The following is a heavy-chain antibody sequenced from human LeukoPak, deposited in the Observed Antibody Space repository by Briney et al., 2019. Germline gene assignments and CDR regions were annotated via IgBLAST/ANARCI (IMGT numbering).Heavy chain of an antibody. V-gene: IGHV3-30*04. Sequence: RSLRLSCAASGFTFSTYAMHWVRQAPGKGLEWVAVISYDGSSKYYADSVKGRFTISRDNSKNTLYLQMNSLRAEDTAVYYCARDQRLRWYPVWAFDIWGRGTMVTVSS. CDR1: GFTFSTYA. CDR3: ARDQRLRWYPVWAFDI. D-gene: IGHD4-23*01. CDR2: ISYDGSSK. J-gene: IGHJ3*02.